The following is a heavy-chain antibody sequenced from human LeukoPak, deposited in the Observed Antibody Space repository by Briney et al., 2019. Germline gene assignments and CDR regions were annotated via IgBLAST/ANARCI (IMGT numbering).Heavy chain of an antibody. CDR3: ARTPREKWLLDY. D-gene: IGHD3-22*01. J-gene: IGHJ4*02. V-gene: IGHV3-7*01. CDR2: IKQDGTEK. CDR1: GFIFGSYW. Sequence: GGSLRLSCAASGFIFGSYWMGWVRHAPGKGLEWVANIKQDGTEKYYVDSVKGRFTISRDNAKNSLYLQMYSLRAEDTATYYCARTPREKWLLDYWGQGTLVTVSS.